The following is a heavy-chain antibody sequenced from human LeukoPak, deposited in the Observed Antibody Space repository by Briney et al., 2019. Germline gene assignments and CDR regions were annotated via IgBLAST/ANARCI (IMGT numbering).Heavy chain of an antibody. CDR1: GHTFTGYY. CDR3: ARERGIAAAGT. J-gene: IGHJ5*02. V-gene: IGHV1-2*02. CDR2: INPNSGGT. Sequence: ASVKVSCKASGHTFTGYYMHWVRPAPGQGLEWMGWINPNSGGTNYAQKFQGRVTMTRDTSISTAYMELSRLRSDDTAVYYCARERGIAAAGTWGQGTLVTVSS. D-gene: IGHD6-13*01.